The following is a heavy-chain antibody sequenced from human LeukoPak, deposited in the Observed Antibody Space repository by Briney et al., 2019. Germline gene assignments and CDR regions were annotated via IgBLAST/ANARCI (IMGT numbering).Heavy chain of an antibody. CDR3: ARSDIVVVPAAFIPDY. CDR2: IWYDGSNK. D-gene: IGHD2-2*01. J-gene: IGHJ4*02. V-gene: IGHV3-33*01. Sequence: GVSLRLSCAASGFTFSSYGMHWVRQAPGKGLEWVAVIWYDGSNKYYADSVKGRFTISRDNSKNTLYLQMNSLRAEDTAVYYCARSDIVVVPAAFIPDYWGQGTLVTVSS. CDR1: GFTFSSYG.